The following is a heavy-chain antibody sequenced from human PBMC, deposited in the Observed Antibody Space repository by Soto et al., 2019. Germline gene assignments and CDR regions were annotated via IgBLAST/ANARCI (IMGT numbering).Heavy chain of an antibody. CDR3: ARDPRSITGTTSSEDLQH. Sequence: QAQLMQSGAEVKKPGSSVKVSCTASGGTFSGYAISWVRQAPGQGLEWMGGIIPILGITNYAQKFQGRITIAADESTSTAYVDLRSLRSEDTAVYYCARDPRSITGTTSSEDLQHWGQGTLVSVSS. CDR1: GGTFSGYA. D-gene: IGHD1-20*01. V-gene: IGHV1-69*01. CDR2: IIPILGIT. J-gene: IGHJ1*01.